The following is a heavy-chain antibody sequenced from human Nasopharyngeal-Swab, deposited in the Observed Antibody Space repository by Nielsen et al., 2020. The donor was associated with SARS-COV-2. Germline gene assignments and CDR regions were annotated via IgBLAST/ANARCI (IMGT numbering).Heavy chain of an antibody. CDR2: IYYSGSS. V-gene: IGHV4-59*08. CDR3: ARHHRSCNTGIWQTYVDEEGEG. Sequence: WIRQPPGKGLEWIGYIYYSGSSDYNPSLQSRVTISVDTSKKQLSLNLRSVTAADTAVYYCARHHRSCNTGIWQTYVDEEGEGGGKG. J-gene: IGHJ6*03. D-gene: IGHD2/OR15-2a*01.